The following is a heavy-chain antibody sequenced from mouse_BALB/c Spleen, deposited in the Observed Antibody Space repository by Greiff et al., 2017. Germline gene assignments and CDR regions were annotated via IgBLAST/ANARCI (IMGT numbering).Heavy chain of an antibody. Sequence: EVKVVESGGGLVQPGGSRKLSCAASGFTFSSFGMHWVRQAPEKGLEWVAYISSGSSTIYYADTVKGRFTISRDNPKNTLFLQMTSLRSEDTAMYYCARGYRPYYAMDYWGQGTSVTVAS. D-gene: IGHD2-14*01. V-gene: IGHV5-17*02. CDR3: ARGYRPYYAMDY. CDR1: GFTFSSFG. CDR2: ISSGSSTI. J-gene: IGHJ4*01.